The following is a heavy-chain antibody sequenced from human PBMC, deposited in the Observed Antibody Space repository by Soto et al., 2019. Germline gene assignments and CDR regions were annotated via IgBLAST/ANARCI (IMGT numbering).Heavy chain of an antibody. CDR2: INPNSGGT. V-gene: IGHV1-2*02. D-gene: IGHD1-26*01. CDR3: ARDLLGGRYSGSQNWFDP. Sequence: QVQLVQSGAEVKKPGASVKVSCKASGYTFTGYYMHWVRQAPGQGLEWMGWINPNSGGTNYAQKFQGRVTMTRDTSISTAYMELSRLRSDDTAVYYCARDLLGGRYSGSQNWFDPWGQGTLVTVSS. CDR1: GYTFTGYY. J-gene: IGHJ5*02.